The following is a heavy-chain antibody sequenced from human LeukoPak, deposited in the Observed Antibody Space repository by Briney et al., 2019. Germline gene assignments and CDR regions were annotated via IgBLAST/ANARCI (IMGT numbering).Heavy chain of an antibody. CDR1: GFTFSSYT. CDR2: ISGSGGST. D-gene: IGHD1-26*01. V-gene: IGHV3-23*01. J-gene: IGHJ4*02. Sequence: GGSLRLSCAASGFTFSSYTMSWVRQAPGKGLEWVSAISGSGGSTYYADSVKGRFTISRDNSKNTLYLQMNSLRAEDTAVYYCANPELLSAIWDYWGQGTLVTVSS. CDR3: ANPELLSAIWDY.